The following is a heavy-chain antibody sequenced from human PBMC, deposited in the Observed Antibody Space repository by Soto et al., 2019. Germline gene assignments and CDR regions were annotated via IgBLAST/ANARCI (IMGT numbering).Heavy chain of an antibody. Sequence: LRLSCAASGFTFDDYAMHWVRQAPGKGLEWVSGISWNSGSIGYADSVKGRFTISRDNAKNSLYLQMNSLRAEDTALYYCAKALPTYSSGLDYWGQGT. J-gene: IGHJ4*02. D-gene: IGHD6-19*01. CDR2: ISWNSGSI. V-gene: IGHV3-9*01. CDR3: AKALPTYSSGLDY. CDR1: GFTFDDYA.